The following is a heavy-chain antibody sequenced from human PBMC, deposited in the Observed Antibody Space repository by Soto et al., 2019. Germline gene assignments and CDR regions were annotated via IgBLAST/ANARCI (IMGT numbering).Heavy chain of an antibody. D-gene: IGHD2-15*01. CDR2: ISYDGSNK. CDR1: GFTFRSYA. Sequence: PGGSLRLSCAASGFTFRSYAMHWVRQAPGKGLECVAVISYDGSNKFYRDSVKGRFTISRDSSKNTLYLQINSLRYEDTAVYYCARGDREDIAVVVGARPGEYGVDVWGQGTTVTVSS. V-gene: IGHV3-30-3*01. J-gene: IGHJ6*02. CDR3: ARGDREDIAVVVGARPGEYGVDV.